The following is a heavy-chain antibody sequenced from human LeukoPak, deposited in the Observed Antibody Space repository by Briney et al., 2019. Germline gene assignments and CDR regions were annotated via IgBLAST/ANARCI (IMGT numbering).Heavy chain of an antibody. Sequence: GGSLRLSCAASGFTFSSYAMHWVRQAPGKGLEWVAVISYDGSNKYYADSVKGRFTISRDNSKNTLYLQMNSLRAEDTAVYYCARDLSLKYYYDSSGYWPGDYWGQGTLVTVSS. CDR1: GFTFSSYA. CDR2: ISYDGSNK. CDR3: ARDLSLKYYYDSSGYWPGDY. V-gene: IGHV3-30*04. D-gene: IGHD3-22*01. J-gene: IGHJ4*02.